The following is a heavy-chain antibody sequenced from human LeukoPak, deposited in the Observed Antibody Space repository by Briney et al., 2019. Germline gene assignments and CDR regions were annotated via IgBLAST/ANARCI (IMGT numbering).Heavy chain of an antibody. CDR2: IWYDGSNK. CDR3: ARDSGSGSYGDY. J-gene: IGHJ4*02. D-gene: IGHD3-10*01. CDR1: GFTFSSYG. Sequence: GRSLRLSCAASGFTFSSYGMHWVRQAPGKGLEWVAVIWYDGSNKYYADSVKGRFTISRDNSKNTQYLQMNSLRAEDTAVYYCARDSGSGSYGDYWGQGTLVTVSS. V-gene: IGHV3-33*01.